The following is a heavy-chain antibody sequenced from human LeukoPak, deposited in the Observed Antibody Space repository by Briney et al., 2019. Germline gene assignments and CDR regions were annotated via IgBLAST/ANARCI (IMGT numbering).Heavy chain of an antibody. D-gene: IGHD6-13*01. Sequence: GGALRLSCAASGFTFSSNWMSWVRQAPRKGLEWVATILKDRRKKYYVDSVKGRFTISRDNAKNSLYLQINSLRAEDTAVYYCARDSTVAAGSYYHYGLDVWGQGTTV. J-gene: IGHJ6*01. V-gene: IGHV3-7*05. CDR3: ARDSTVAAGSYYHYGLDV. CDR1: GFTFSSNW. CDR2: ILKDRRKK.